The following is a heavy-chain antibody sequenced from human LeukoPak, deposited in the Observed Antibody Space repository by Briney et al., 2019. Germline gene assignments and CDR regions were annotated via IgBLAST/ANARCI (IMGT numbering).Heavy chain of an antibody. D-gene: IGHD4-17*01. J-gene: IGHJ6*03. Sequence: GASVKVSCKASGYTFTGYYMHWVRQAPGQGLEWMGRINPNSGGTNYAQKFQGRVTMTRDTSISTAYMELSRLRSDDTAVYYCARDPFPTETVYYYYYMDVWGKGTTVTVSS. CDR1: GYTFTGYY. CDR3: ARDPFPTETVYYYYYMDV. CDR2: INPNSGGT. V-gene: IGHV1-2*06.